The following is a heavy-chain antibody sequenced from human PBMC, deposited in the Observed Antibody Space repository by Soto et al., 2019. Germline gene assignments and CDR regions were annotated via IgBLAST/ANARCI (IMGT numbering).Heavy chain of an antibody. CDR3: ARAEDIVVVVDAVGL. Sequence: PGGSLRLSCAASGFTFSSYSMNWVRQAPGKGLEWVSSISSSSSYIYYADSVKGRFTISRDNAKNSLYLQMNSLRAEDTAVYYCARAEDIVVVVDAVGLWGQGTLVTVSS. D-gene: IGHD2-15*01. J-gene: IGHJ4*02. CDR1: GFTFSSYS. CDR2: ISSSSSYI. V-gene: IGHV3-21*01.